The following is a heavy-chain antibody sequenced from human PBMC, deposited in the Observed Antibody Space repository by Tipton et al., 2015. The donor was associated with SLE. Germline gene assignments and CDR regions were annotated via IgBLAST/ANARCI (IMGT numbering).Heavy chain of an antibody. CDR3: ARDRVRGVIHY. CDR2: IYYSGST. CDR1: GGSISSGGYY. J-gene: IGHJ4*02. Sequence: TLSLTCTVSGGSISSGGYYWSWIRQHPGKGLEWIGYIYYSGSTYYNPSLKSRVTMSVDTSKNQFSLKLNSVTAADTATYFCARDRVRGVIHYWGQGTLVTVSS. D-gene: IGHD3-10*01. V-gene: IGHV4-31*03.